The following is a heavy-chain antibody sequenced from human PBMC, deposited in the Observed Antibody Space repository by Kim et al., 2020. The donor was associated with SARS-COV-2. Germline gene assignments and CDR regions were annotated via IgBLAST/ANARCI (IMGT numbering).Heavy chain of an antibody. D-gene: IGHD3-22*01. J-gene: IGHJ4*02. V-gene: IGHV3-49*03. CDR3: TRQPAYRNYYDSSGYPYYFDY. CDR2: IRSKAYGGTT. CDR1: GFTFGDYA. Sequence: GGSLRLSCTASGFTFGDYAMSWFRQAPGKGLEWVGFIRSKAYGGTTEYAASVKGRFTISRDDAKSIAYLQMNSLKTEDAAVYYCTRQPAYRNYYDSSGYPYYFDYWGEGSLVTDSS.